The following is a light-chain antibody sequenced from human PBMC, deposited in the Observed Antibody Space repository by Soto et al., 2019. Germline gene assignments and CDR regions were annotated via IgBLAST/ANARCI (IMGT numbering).Light chain of an antibody. CDR3: QQYNNWPVT. CDR2: GAS. Sequence: EIVMTQSPATLSVSPGERATLSCRASQSVSSNLAWYHLKPGQAPRLLIYGASTRATGIPARFSGSGSGTEFTLTISSLQSEDFAVYYCQQYNNWPVTFGQGTKVEIK. J-gene: IGKJ1*01. V-gene: IGKV3-15*01. CDR1: QSVSSN.